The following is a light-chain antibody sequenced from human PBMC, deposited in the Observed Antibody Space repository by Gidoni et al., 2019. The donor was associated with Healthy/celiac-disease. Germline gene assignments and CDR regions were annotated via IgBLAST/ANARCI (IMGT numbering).Light chain of an antibody. J-gene: IGKJ4*01. CDR3: QQSYRTPLT. V-gene: IGKV1-39*01. CDR2: AAS. Sequence: DIQMTQSPSSLSASVGDRVTITCRASQSISSYLNWYQQKPGKAPKLLIYAASSLQSGVPSRFSGSGSGTDFTLTISSLQPEDFATYYCQQSYRTPLTFXGXTKVEIK. CDR1: QSISSY.